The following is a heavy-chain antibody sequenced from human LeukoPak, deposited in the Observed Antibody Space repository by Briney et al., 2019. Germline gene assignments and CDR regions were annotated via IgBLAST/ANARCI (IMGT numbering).Heavy chain of an antibody. J-gene: IGHJ4*02. Sequence: SETLSLTCTVSGGSISNYFWSWIRQSPGKGLEWIGYIYHSGSANYNPSLYSRVSISVGTSRNQFSLKLSSVTAADTAVYFCARSSAGSNRYFDYWGQGTLVTVSS. CDR2: IYHSGSA. CDR1: GGSISNYF. CDR3: ARSSAGSNRYFDY. D-gene: IGHD5-24*01. V-gene: IGHV4-59*01.